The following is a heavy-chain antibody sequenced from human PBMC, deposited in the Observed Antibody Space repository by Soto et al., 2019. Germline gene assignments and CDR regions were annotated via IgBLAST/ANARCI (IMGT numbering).Heavy chain of an antibody. CDR3: ARDRCSSTSFYISPDAFDI. V-gene: IGHV1-18*01. D-gene: IGHD2-2*01. CDR2: ISAYNGNT. J-gene: IGHJ3*02. CDR1: GYTFTSYG. Sequence: ASVKVSCKASGYTFTSYGISWVRQAPGQGLEWMGWISAYNGNTNYAQKLQGRVTMTTDTSTSTAYMELRSLRSDDTAVYYCARDRCSSTSFYISPDAFDIWGQGTMVTVSS.